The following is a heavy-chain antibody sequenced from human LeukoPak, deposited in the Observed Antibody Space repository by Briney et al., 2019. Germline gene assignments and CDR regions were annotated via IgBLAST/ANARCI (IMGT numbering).Heavy chain of an antibody. CDR2: ISSSGSTI. J-gene: IGHJ4*02. CDR1: GFTFSSYE. V-gene: IGHV3-48*03. Sequence: GGSLRLSCAASGFTFSSYEMNWVRQAPGKGLEWVSYISSSGSTIYYADSVKGRFTISGDSAKNSLYLQMNSLRAEDTAVYYCAKLEWETAMYFDYWGQGTLVTVSS. CDR3: AKLEWETAMYFDY. D-gene: IGHD1-26*01.